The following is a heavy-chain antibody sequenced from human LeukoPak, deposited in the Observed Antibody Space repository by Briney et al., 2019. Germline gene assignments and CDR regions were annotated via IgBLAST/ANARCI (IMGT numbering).Heavy chain of an antibody. V-gene: IGHV4-39*07. D-gene: IGHD3-22*01. CDR3: ARFHYYYDSSGYKYYFDY. CDR1: GGSISSSSYY. J-gene: IGHJ4*02. Sequence: SETLSLTCTVSGGSISSSSYYWGWIRQPPGKGLEWIGSIYHSGSTYYNPSLKSRVTISVDTSKNQFSLKLSSVTAADTAVYYCARFHYYYDSSGYKYYFDYWGQGTLVTVSS. CDR2: IYHSGST.